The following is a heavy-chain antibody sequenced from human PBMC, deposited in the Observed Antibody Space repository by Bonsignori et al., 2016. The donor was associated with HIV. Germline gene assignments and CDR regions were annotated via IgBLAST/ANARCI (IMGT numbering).Heavy chain of an antibody. J-gene: IGHJ4*02. Sequence: VRQMPGKGLECVGLIRGKPYTGTTEYAASMKARFVISRDDSESVAYLQLNSLQTEDTAVYFCARDPSSFYYGYHFDHWGQGTLVTVSS. V-gene: IGHV3-49*02. CDR3: ARDPSSFYYGYHFDH. D-gene: IGHD3-10*01. CDR2: IRGKPYTGTT.